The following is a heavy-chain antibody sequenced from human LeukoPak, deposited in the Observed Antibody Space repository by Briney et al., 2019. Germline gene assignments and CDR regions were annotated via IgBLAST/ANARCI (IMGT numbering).Heavy chain of an antibody. CDR3: ARAGYYDSSGYYHPFDY. CDR1: GYTFTGYY. CDR2: VNPNSSGT. V-gene: IGHV1-2*02. J-gene: IGHJ4*02. Sequence: GASVKVSCTASGYTFTGYYIHWVRQAPGQGLEWMGGVNPNSSGTNYGQNFQGRVTMTRDTSISTAYMELRGLTPDDTAVYYCARAGYYDSSGYYHPFDYWGQGIVVTVSS. D-gene: IGHD3-22*01.